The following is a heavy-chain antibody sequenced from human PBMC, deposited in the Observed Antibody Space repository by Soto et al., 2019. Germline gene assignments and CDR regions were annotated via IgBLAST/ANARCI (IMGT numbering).Heavy chain of an antibody. V-gene: IGHV3-48*04. Sequence: PGGSLRLSCAASGFTFSSYSMNWVRQAPGKGLEWVSYISSSSSTIYYADSVKGRFTISRDNAKNTLYLQMNSLRAEDTAVYYCARGQVVPAAISYYYYMDVWGKGTTVTVSS. D-gene: IGHD2-2*02. CDR3: ARGQVVPAAISYYYYMDV. J-gene: IGHJ6*03. CDR2: ISSSSSTI. CDR1: GFTFSSYS.